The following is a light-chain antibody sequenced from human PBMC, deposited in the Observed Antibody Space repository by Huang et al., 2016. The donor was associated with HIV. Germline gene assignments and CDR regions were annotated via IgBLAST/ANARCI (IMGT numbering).Light chain of an antibody. CDR3: HQYYRSPWT. J-gene: IGKJ1*01. Sequence: DIVMTQSPDSLAVSLGERATINCKSSQTVLYRSNNKNYLAWYQQKPGQPPKLLIYGASTRESGVPDRFSGSGSGTYFTLTISSLQAADVAVYYCHQYYRSPWTFGQGTKVEIK. CDR1: QTVLYRSNNKNY. V-gene: IGKV4-1*01. CDR2: GAS.